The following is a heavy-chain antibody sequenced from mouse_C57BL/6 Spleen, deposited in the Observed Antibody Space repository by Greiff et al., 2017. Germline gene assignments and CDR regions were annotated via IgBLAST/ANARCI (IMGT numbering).Heavy chain of an antibody. CDR3: ARGTGGYAMDY. D-gene: IGHD4-1*01. V-gene: IGHV5-6*01. CDR2: ISSGGSYT. Sequence: VQLKESGGDLVKPGGSLKLSCAASGFTFSSYGMSWVRQTPDKRLEWVATISSGGSYTYYPDSVKGRFTISRDNAKNTLYLQMSSLKAEDTAMYYCARGTGGYAMDYWGQGTSVTVSS. J-gene: IGHJ4*01. CDR1: GFTFSSYG.